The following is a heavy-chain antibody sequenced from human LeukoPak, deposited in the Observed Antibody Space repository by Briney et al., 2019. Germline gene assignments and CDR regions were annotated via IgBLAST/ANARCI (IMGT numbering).Heavy chain of an antibody. Sequence: GGSLRLSCAASGFTFSSYWMSWVRQAPGKGLEWVANVKQDGSEKYCVDSVKGRFTISRDNAKNSLYLQMNSLRAEDTAVYYCARDQGYYDSSGYYDYYGMDVWGQGTTVTVSS. CDR3: ARDQGYYDSSGYYDYYGMDV. D-gene: IGHD3-22*01. J-gene: IGHJ6*02. CDR1: GFTFSSYW. V-gene: IGHV3-7*01. CDR2: VKQDGSEK.